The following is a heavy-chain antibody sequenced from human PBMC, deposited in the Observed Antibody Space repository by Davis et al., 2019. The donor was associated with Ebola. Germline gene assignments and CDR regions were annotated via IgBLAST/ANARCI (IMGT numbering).Heavy chain of an antibody. J-gene: IGHJ5*02. Sequence: GGSLRLSCAASGFTFSTYTMTWVRQAPGKGLEWVSSISISSAFIYYADSVKGRFTVSRDNAKSSLSLQMNSLRAEDTAVYYCGRELGYGHPEGPWGQGTLVTVSS. V-gene: IGHV3-21*01. D-gene: IGHD5-18*01. CDR1: GFTFSTYT. CDR3: GRELGYGHPEGP. CDR2: ISISSAFI.